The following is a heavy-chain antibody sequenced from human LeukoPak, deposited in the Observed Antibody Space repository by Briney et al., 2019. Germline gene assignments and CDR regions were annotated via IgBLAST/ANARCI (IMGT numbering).Heavy chain of an antibody. CDR1: GFTFDDYA. V-gene: IGHV3-9*01. D-gene: IGHD6-13*01. CDR2: ISWNSGSI. Sequence: PGRSLRLSCAAPGFTFDDYAMHWVRQAPGKGLEWVSGISWNSGSIGYADSVKGRFTISRDNAKNSLYLQMNSLRAEDTALYYCAKDLAAAGLLYYFDYWGQGTLVTVSS. CDR3: AKDLAAAGLLYYFDY. J-gene: IGHJ4*02.